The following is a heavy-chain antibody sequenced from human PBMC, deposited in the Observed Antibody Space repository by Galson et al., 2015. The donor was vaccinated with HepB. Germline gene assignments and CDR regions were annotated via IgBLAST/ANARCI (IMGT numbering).Heavy chain of an antibody. Sequence: ETLSLTCTVSGASISSSLYYWVWVRQPPEKGLEWIGSIYYTGNTYYKSSLKSRVTISADMSKNQCSLKVNSVTAADTAVYYCARAAGDSSTYANDYWGQGALVTVSS. CDR1: GASISSSLYY. J-gene: IGHJ4*02. V-gene: IGHV4-39*07. CDR2: IYYTGNT. D-gene: IGHD5-18*01. CDR3: ARAAGDSSTYANDY.